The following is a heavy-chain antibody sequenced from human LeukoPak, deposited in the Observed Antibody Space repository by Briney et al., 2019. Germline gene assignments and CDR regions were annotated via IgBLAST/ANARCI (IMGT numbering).Heavy chain of an antibody. CDR2: MSTSGGT. Sequence: SETLSLTCTVSGASLSSHYWSWIRQPAGKGLEWIGRMSTSGGTKYTPSLKSRVTMSVDTSKNQLSLKLTSVTAADTAVYYCARAITGMSYYKFDNWGQGTLVTVSS. J-gene: IGHJ4*02. V-gene: IGHV4-4*07. D-gene: IGHD1-26*01. CDR1: GASLSSHY. CDR3: ARAITGMSYYKFDN.